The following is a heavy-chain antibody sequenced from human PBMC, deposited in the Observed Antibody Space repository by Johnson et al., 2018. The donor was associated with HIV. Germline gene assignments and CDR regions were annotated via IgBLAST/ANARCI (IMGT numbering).Heavy chain of an antibody. V-gene: IGHV3-30*04. Sequence: QVQLVESGGGVVQPGRSLRLSCAASGFTFSSYAMHWVRQAPGKGLVWVAVIPYDGSNKYYTDSEKGRFTISRDNAKKSLFLQMNSLRAEDTAVYYCARASYYYGSADIWGQGTMVTVSS. CDR3: ARASYYYGSADI. J-gene: IGHJ3*02. CDR1: GFTFSSYA. D-gene: IGHD3-10*01. CDR2: IPYDGSNK.